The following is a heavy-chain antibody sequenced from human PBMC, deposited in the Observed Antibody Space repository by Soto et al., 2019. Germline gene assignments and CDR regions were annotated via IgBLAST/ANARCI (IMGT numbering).Heavy chain of an antibody. CDR3: TRDNPRAPGTLDY. Sequence: EMQLVESGGGLVRPGGSLRLSCAASGFSFSDHYLDWVRQAPGKGLEWVGRIRNKANRYTTEYAASVIGRFTISRDDSKNSLYLQMNSLVTDDTAVYFCTRDNPRAPGTLDYWGQGTLVSVSS. V-gene: IGHV3-72*01. D-gene: IGHD6-13*01. CDR2: IRNKANRYTT. J-gene: IGHJ4*02. CDR1: GFSFSDHY.